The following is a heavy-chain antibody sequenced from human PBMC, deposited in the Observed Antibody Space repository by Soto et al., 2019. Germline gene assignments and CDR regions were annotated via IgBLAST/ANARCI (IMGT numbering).Heavy chain of an antibody. Sequence: QVQLAESGGGVVQAGQSLRVSCEASGFAFGTYVMNWVRQAPGKGLEWVALIWDDGTRREYLESVRGRFTISRDNSKNTMYLQMNNLRVEDTALYYCVRDRDPMNREVIMSVGHLRLWGRGTLVSVSS. J-gene: IGHJ2*01. V-gene: IGHV3-33*01. CDR2: IWDDGTRR. CDR1: GFAFGTYV. CDR3: VRDRDPMNREVIMSVGHLRL. D-gene: IGHD3-10*01.